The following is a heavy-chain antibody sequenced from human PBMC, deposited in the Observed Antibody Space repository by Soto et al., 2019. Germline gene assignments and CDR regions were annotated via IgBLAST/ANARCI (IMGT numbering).Heavy chain of an antibody. J-gene: IGHJ4*02. Sequence: GGSLRLSCAASGFTFSSYGMHWVRQAPGKGLEWVAVISYDGSNKYYADSVKGRFTISRDNSENTLYLQMNSLRAEDTAVYYCATDHADYGGKSRGIDYWGQGTLVTVYS. CDR3: ATDHADYGGKSRGIDY. CDR1: GFTFSSYG. D-gene: IGHD4-17*01. V-gene: IGHV3-30*03. CDR2: ISYDGSNK.